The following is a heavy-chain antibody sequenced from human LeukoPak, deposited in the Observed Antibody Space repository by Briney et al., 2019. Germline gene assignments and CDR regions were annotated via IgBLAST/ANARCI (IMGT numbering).Heavy chain of an antibody. J-gene: IGHJ3*02. CDR3: ASGAYCGGDCYSGAFDI. V-gene: IGHV5-51*01. CDR2: IYPGDSDT. Sequence: GESLEISCKGSGYSFTNYWIGWVRQMPGKGLEWMGIIYPGDSDTRYSPSFQGQVTISADKSISTAYLQWRSLKASGTAMYYCASGAYCGGDCYSGAFDIWGQGRMVSVSS. CDR1: GYSFTNYW. D-gene: IGHD2-21*02.